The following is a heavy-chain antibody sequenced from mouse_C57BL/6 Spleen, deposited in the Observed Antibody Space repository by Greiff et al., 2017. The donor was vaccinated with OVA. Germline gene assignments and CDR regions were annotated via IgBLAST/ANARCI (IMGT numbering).Heavy chain of an antibody. D-gene: IGHD1-1*01. CDR2: INPNNGGT. CDR3: ARDWDYYGSSYVWYCDV. V-gene: IGHV1-22*01. J-gene: IGHJ1*03. Sequence: VQLQQSGPELVKPGASVKMSCKASGYTFTDYNMHWVKQSHGKSLEWIGYINPNNGGTSYNQKFKGKATLTVNKSSSTAYMELRSLTSEDSAVYYCARDWDYYGSSYVWYCDVWGTGTTVTVSS. CDR1: GYTFTDYN.